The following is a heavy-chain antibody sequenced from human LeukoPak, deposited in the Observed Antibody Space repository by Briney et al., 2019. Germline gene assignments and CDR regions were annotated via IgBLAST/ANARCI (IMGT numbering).Heavy chain of an antibody. CDR1: GGSFSGYY. V-gene: IGHV4-34*01. D-gene: IGHD3-10*01. Sequence: SETLSLTCAVYGGSFSGYYWSWLRQPPGKGLEWIGEINHSGSTNYNPSLKSRVTISVDTSKNQFSLKLSSVTAADTAVYYCARLGYYGSGRSFGYWGQGTLVTVSS. J-gene: IGHJ4*02. CDR2: INHSGST. CDR3: ARLGYYGSGRSFGY.